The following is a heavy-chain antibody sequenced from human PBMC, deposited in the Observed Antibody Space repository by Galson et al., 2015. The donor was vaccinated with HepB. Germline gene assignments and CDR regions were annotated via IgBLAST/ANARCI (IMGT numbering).Heavy chain of an antibody. V-gene: IGHV3-23*01. CDR2: ISGSAGST. CDR1: GFTFSTYS. CDR3: AKDLISGYTFDY. J-gene: IGHJ4*02. Sequence: SLRLSCAASGFTFSTYSMSWVRQAPGKGLEWVSAISGSAGSTYYADSVKGRFTISRDNSKHTLYLQMNSRRAEDTAVFYCAKDLISGYTFDYWGQGTLVTVSS. D-gene: IGHD3-22*01.